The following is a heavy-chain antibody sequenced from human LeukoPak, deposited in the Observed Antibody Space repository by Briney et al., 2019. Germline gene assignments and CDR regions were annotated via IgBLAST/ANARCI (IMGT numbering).Heavy chain of an antibody. V-gene: IGHV3-30*03. CDR1: GFTFGTYG. CDR3: ARVGSIAAAGTPDY. D-gene: IGHD6-13*01. Sequence: GGSLRLSCAASGFTFGTYGMHWVRQAPGKGLEWVAVISHDGSNNYSANYVKGRFIISRDNSKNTLYLQMNSLRAEDTAVYYCARVGSIAAAGTPDYWGQGTLVTVSS. J-gene: IGHJ4*02. CDR2: ISHDGSNN.